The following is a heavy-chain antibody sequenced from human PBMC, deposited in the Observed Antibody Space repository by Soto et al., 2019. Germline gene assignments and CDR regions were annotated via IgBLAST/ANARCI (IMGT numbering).Heavy chain of an antibody. J-gene: IGHJ4*02. CDR2: ISSSGHYT. CDR3: ARAKPTGPLTMTAH. V-gene: IGHV3-11*05. D-gene: IGHD2-21*02. CDR1: GFTFSDYY. Sequence: QVQLVESGGGLVTPGGSLRLSCAASGFTFSDYYMSWVRQTPGKGLEWVSYISSSGHYTAYADSVKGRFTISRDNAKNSLFLQMNSPRAEDTAVYYCARAKPTGPLTMTAHWGQGILVTVSS.